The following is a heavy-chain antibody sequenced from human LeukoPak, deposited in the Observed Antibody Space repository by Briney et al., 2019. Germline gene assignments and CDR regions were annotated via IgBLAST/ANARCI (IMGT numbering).Heavy chain of an antibody. CDR2: ISGSGLST. J-gene: IGHJ4*02. CDR3: AKALVAGGLFDS. D-gene: IGHD2-15*01. V-gene: IGHV3-23*01. CDR1: GFTFSSYG. Sequence: GGTLRLSCAASGFTFSSYGMSWVRQAPGKGLEWVSTISGSGLSTYYAHSVKGRFTISRDNSKNTLYLQMNSLRAEDTAVYYCAKALVAGGLFDSWGQGTQVTVSS.